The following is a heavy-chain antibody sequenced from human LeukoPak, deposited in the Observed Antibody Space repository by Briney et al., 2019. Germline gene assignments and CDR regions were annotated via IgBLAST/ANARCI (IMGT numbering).Heavy chain of an antibody. D-gene: IGHD3-10*01. J-gene: IGHJ3*02. V-gene: IGHV3-15*01. CDR3: AQIPLWFGELLVGAFDI. CDR1: GFTFSNAW. CDR2: IKSKTDGGTT. Sequence: GGSLRLSCAASGFTFSNAWMSWVRQAPGKGLEWVGRIKSKTDGGTTDYAAPVKGRFTISRDDSKNTLYLQMNSLKTEDTAVYYCAQIPLWFGELLVGAFDIWGQGTMVTVSS.